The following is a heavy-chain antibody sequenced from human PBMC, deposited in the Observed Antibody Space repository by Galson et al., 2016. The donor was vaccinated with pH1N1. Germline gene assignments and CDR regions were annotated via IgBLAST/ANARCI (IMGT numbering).Heavy chain of an antibody. Sequence: SVKVSCKASGGTFSKYAVSWVRQAPGQGPEWMGGIIPIFGTAKYAQKFQGRLTITTDASTNTANMELYSLRSEDTGVYYCARVRDYFDSGSYYMVFNYWGQGTLVTVSS. D-gene: IGHD3-10*01. CDR2: IIPIFGTA. J-gene: IGHJ4*02. V-gene: IGHV1-69*05. CDR1: GGTFSKYA. CDR3: ARVRDYFDSGSYYMVFNY.